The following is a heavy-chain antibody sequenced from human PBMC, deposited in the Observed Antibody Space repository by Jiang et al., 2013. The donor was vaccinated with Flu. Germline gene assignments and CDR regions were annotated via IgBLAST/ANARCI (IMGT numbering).Heavy chain of an antibody. CDR1: GFPFSSTA. D-gene: IGHD3-3*01. CDR3: TKDITQILA. CDR2: ISSGSERI. V-gene: IGHV3-23*01. J-gene: IGHJ4*02. Sequence: VQLLESGGDLVRPGGSLKLSCAASGFPFSSTAMSWVRQIPGKGLEWVSGISSGSERIFYADSVKGRFTVSRDNSKNTLYLHMSNLRAEDTALYYCTKDITQILAWGQGTLVTVSS.